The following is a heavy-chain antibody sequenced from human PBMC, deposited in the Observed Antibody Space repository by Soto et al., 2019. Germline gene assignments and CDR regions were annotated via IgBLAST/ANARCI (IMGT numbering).Heavy chain of an antibody. D-gene: IGHD3-22*01. V-gene: IGHV1-69*13. CDR3: ASDSSGNFYYYGMDV. J-gene: IGHJ6*02. CDR1: GGNFSSYA. Sequence: GGSVKVSCKASGGNFSSYAISWVRQAPGQGLEWMGGIIPIFGTANYAQKFQGRVTITADESTSTAYMELSSLRSEDTAVYYCASDSSGNFYYYGMDVWGQGTTVTVSS. CDR2: IIPIFGTA.